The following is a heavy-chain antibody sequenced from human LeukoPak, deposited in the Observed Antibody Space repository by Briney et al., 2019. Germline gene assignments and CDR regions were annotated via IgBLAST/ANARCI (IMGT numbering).Heavy chain of an antibody. D-gene: IGHD2-8*01. V-gene: IGHV1-46*01. CDR3: ARARHTNGQNWFDP. CDR2: INPSNNRS. CDR1: GYTFTSYD. Sequence: GASVKVSCKASGYTFTSYDINWVRQATGQGLEWMGIINPSNNRSSYAEKFQGRVSMTRDTSTTTVYMELSSLRSEDTAVYYCARARHTNGQNWFDPWGQGTLVTVSS. J-gene: IGHJ5*02.